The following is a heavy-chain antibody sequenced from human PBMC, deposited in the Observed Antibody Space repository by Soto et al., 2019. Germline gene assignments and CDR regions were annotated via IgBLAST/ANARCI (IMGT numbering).Heavy chain of an antibody. CDR3: ARGASGYDQGFDY. J-gene: IGHJ4*02. Sequence: SETLSLTCAVYGGSFSGYYWSWIRQPPGKGLEWIGEINHSGSTNYNPSLKSRVTISVDTSKNQFSLKLSSVTAADTAVYYCARGASGYDQGFDYWGQGTLVTVSS. CDR2: INHSGST. V-gene: IGHV4-34*01. D-gene: IGHD5-12*01. CDR1: GGSFSGYY.